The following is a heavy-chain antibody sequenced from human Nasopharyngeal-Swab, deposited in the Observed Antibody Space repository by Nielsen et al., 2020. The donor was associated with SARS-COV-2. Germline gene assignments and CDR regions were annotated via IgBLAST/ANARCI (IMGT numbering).Heavy chain of an antibody. Sequence: GGSLRLSCTASGFTFGDYAMSWFRQAPGKGLEWVGFIRSKAYGGTTEYAASVKGRFTISRDDSKIIAYLQMNSLKTEDTAVYYCTRDSDIHDSSGYYYYWGQGTLVTVSS. CDR2: IRSKAYGGTT. CDR3: TRDSDIHDSSGYYYY. D-gene: IGHD3-22*01. J-gene: IGHJ4*02. CDR1: GFTFGDYA. V-gene: IGHV3-49*03.